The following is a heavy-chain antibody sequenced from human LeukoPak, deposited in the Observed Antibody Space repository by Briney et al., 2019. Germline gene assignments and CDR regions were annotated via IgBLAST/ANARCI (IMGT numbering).Heavy chain of an antibody. J-gene: IGHJ6*03. Sequence: SETLSLTCAVYGGSFSGYYWSWIRQPPGKWLEWIGEIKHSGSTNYNPSLKSRVTISVDTSKNQFSLKLSSVTAADTAVYYCARPVSHYYYYYMDVWGKGTTVTVSS. CDR2: IKHSGST. CDR1: GGSFSGYY. D-gene: IGHD5/OR15-5a*01. CDR3: ARPVSHYYYYYMDV. V-gene: IGHV4-34*01.